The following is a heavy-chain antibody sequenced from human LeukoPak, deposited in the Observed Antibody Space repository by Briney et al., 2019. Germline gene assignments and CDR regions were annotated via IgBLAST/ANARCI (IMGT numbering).Heavy chain of an antibody. D-gene: IGHD3-9*01. CDR3: ARTLAYYDILTGYSLLGAFDI. V-gene: IGHV4-4*02. CDR1: GGSISSSNW. J-gene: IGHJ3*02. CDR2: LYHSGST. Sequence: SETLSLTCAVSGGSISSSNWWSWVRQPPGKGLEWIGELYHSGSTNYNPSLRSRVTISVDKSKNQFSLKLSSVTAADTAVYYCARTLAYYDILTGYSLLGAFDIWGQGTMVTVSS.